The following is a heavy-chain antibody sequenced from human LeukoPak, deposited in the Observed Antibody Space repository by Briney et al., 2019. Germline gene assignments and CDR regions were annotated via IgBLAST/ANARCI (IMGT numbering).Heavy chain of an antibody. Sequence: ASVKVTCKASGYTFTSYDINWVRQATGQGLEWMGWMNPNSGNTGSAQRFQGRVTMTRNTSISTAYMELSSLRSDDTAVYYCARAKVVGATLGNYWGQGTLVTVSS. CDR1: GYTFTSYD. V-gene: IGHV1-8*01. J-gene: IGHJ4*02. D-gene: IGHD1-26*01. CDR3: ARAKVVGATLGNY. CDR2: MNPNSGNT.